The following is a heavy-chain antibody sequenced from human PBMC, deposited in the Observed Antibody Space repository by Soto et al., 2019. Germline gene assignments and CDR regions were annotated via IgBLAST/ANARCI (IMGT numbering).Heavy chain of an antibody. Sequence: PGGSLRLSCAASGFTFSNYGMHWVRQAPGKGLEWVAIIWHDGNNKYYADSVRGRFIISRDNSKNRLYLQMNSLRAEDTAVYYCASDLVAAPDSYGLDVWGQGTTVTVYS. D-gene: IGHD1-26*01. CDR3: ASDLVAAPDSYGLDV. CDR1: GFTFSNYG. J-gene: IGHJ6*02. CDR2: IWHDGNNK. V-gene: IGHV3-33*01.